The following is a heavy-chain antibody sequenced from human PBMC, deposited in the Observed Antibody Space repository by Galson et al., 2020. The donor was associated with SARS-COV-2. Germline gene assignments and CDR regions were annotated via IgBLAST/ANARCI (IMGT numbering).Heavy chain of an antibody. CDR1: GASVSDHY. D-gene: IGHD2-2*01. J-gene: IGHJ2*01. V-gene: IGHV4-4*07. CDR2: VYASGRT. CDR3: AREAEPRSTPWYFDL. Sequence: ASETLSLTCTVSGASVSDHYWGWIRQPAGKGLEWIGRVYASGRTHYNPSLKSRVTTSQDTSKNQFSLKLSSVTAADTAVYYCAREAEPRSTPWYFDLWGRGTLVTVSS.